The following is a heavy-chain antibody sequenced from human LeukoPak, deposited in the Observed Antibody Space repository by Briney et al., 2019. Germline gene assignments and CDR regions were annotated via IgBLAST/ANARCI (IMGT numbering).Heavy chain of an antibody. D-gene: IGHD1-14*01. J-gene: IGHJ6*02. V-gene: IGHV3-33*01. CDR3: AREGPDYGMDV. CDR1: GFTLSSYG. CDR2: IWYDGSNK. Sequence: GGSLKLSCEASGFTLSSYGMHWVRQAPGKGLEWVAVIWYDGSNKYYADSVKGRFTISRDNSKNTLYLQMNSLRAEDTAVYYCAREGPDYGMDVWGQGTTVTVSS.